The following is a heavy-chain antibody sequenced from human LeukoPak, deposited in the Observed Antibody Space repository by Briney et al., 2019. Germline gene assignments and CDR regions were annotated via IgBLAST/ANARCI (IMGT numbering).Heavy chain of an antibody. V-gene: IGHV3-21*01. J-gene: IGHJ4*02. CDR3: ARSYSSSRGTFDY. D-gene: IGHD6-6*01. Sequence: GGSLRLSCAASGFTFSSYCMSWVRQAPGKGLEWVSSITSSSSYIYYADSVKGRFTISRDNAKNSLYLQMNSLRAEDTAVYYCARSYSSSRGTFDYWGQGTLVTVSS. CDR2: ITSSSSYI. CDR1: GFTFSSYC.